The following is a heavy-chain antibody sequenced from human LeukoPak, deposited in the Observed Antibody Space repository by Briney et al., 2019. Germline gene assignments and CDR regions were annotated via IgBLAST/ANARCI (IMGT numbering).Heavy chain of an antibody. Sequence: ASVKVSCKASGGTFSSYAISWARQAPGQGLEWMGGIIPIFGTANYAQKFQGRVTITADESTSTAYMELSSLRSEDTAVYYCARELYDSSGPYYFDYWGQGTLVTVSS. D-gene: IGHD3-22*01. J-gene: IGHJ4*02. CDR3: ARELYDSSGPYYFDY. CDR1: GGTFSSYA. V-gene: IGHV1-69*13. CDR2: IIPIFGTA.